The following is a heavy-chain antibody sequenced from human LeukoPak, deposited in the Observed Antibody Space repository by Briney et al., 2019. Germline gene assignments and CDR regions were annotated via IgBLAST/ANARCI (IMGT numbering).Heavy chain of an antibody. D-gene: IGHD2-15*01. V-gene: IGHV3-23*01. J-gene: IGHJ4*02. CDR1: GFTFSSYA. CDR2: ISGSGGNT. Sequence: GGSLRLSCAASGFTFSSYAMSWVRQAPGKGLEWVSTISGSGGNTYYADSVKGRFTISRDNSKNTLYLQMNSLRAEDTAVYYCARRASYGGTIFYFDYWGLGTLVTVSS. CDR3: ARRASYGGTIFYFDY.